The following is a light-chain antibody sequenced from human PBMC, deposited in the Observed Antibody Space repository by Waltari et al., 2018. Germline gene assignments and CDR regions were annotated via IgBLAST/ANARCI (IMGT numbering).Light chain of an antibody. J-gene: IGKJ4*01. CDR1: QSVSSY. V-gene: IGKV3-11*01. CDR3: QQRSNWLALT. Sequence: EIVLTQSPATLSLSPGERATLSCRASQSVSSYLAWYQQKPGQAPRLRIYDASNMATSIPARFSGSGSGTDYTLTISSLEPEDFAVYYWQQRSNWLALTFGGGTKVEIK. CDR2: DAS.